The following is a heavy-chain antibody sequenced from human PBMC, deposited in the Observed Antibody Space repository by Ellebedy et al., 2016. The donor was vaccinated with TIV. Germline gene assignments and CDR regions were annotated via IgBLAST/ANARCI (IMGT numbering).Heavy chain of an antibody. CDR1: GFSFSNYW. J-gene: IGHJ6*02. CDR2: IKQDESEK. D-gene: IGHD5-12*01. V-gene: IGHV3-7*01. CDR3: VRTGYGYHGMDV. Sequence: PGGSLRLSCAASGFSFSNYWTAWVRQAPGKGLEWVANIKQDESEKYYVDSVKGRFTISRDNAKNLLYLQMNSLGDEDTAMYYCVRTGYGYHGMDVWGQGTTVSVSS.